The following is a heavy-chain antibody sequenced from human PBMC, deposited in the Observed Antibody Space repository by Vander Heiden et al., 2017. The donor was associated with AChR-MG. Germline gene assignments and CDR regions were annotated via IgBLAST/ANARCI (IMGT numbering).Heavy chain of an antibody. CDR3: AQDETTYDFWSGYPLVGWFDP. J-gene: IGHJ5*02. D-gene: IGHD3-3*01. CDR1: GGSITTSY. Sequence: QVQLQESGPGLVKPSETLSLTCTVSGGSITTSYWSWIRQSPGTGLEWIGCVHSRGSPKYNPSLESRVTMSMYTSKNQFPLNLNSLTAADTAIYYCAQDETTYDFWSGYPLVGWFDPWGQGTLVTVSS. V-gene: IGHV4-59*01. CDR2: VHSRGSP.